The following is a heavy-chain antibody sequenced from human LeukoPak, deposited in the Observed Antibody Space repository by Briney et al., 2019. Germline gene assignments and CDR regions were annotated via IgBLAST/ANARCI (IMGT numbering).Heavy chain of an antibody. V-gene: IGHV3-7*01. D-gene: IGHD6-6*01. Sequence: GGSLRPSCAASGFTFSSYWMSWVRQAPGKGLEWVANIKQDGSEKYYVDSVKGRFTSSRDNAKNSLYLQMNSLRAEDTAVYYCARDLGAYSSSSLDYWGQGTLVTVSS. J-gene: IGHJ4*02. CDR2: IKQDGSEK. CDR1: GFTFSSYW. CDR3: ARDLGAYSSSSLDY.